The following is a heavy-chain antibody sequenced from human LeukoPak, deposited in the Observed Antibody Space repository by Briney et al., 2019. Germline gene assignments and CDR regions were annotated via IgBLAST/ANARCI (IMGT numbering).Heavy chain of an antibody. CDR3: AKWLAYCGGDCFPDAFDI. D-gene: IGHD2-21*01. J-gene: IGHJ3*02. Sequence: GGSLRLSCAASGFTFSSYWMSWVRQAPGKGLEWVANIKQDGSEKYYVDSVKGRFTISRYNSKNTLYLQMNSLRAEDTAVYYCAKWLAYCGGDCFPDAFDIWGQGTMVTVSS. V-gene: IGHV3-7*03. CDR2: IKQDGSEK. CDR1: GFTFSSYW.